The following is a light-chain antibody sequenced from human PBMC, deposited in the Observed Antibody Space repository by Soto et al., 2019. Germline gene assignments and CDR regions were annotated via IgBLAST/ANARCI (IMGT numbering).Light chain of an antibody. V-gene: IGKV3-20*01. CDR2: GAS. Sequence: EIVLTQSPGTVSLSPGERATLSCRASQSVSSSYLAWYQQKPGQAPRLLIYGASSRATGIPDRFSGSGSGTDFTLTISRLEPEDFAVYYCQQYGSSPYTFGQGTKLEI. CDR1: QSVSSSY. CDR3: QQYGSSPYT. J-gene: IGKJ2*01.